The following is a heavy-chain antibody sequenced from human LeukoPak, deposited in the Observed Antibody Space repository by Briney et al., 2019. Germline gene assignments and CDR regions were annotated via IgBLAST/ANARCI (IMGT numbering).Heavy chain of an antibody. Sequence: ASVKVSCKASGYTFTGYYMHWVRQAPGQGLEWMGWINPNSGGTNYAQKFQGRVTMTRDTSISTAYMELSRLRSDDTAVYYCARSSGHFESLDYWGQGTLVTVSS. D-gene: IGHD3-3*02. J-gene: IGHJ4*02. V-gene: IGHV1-2*02. CDR3: ARSSGHFESLDY. CDR2: INPNSGGT. CDR1: GYTFTGYY.